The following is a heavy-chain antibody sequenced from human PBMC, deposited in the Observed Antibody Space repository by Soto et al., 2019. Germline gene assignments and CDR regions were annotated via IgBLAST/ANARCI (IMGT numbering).Heavy chain of an antibody. V-gene: IGHV3-64*01. CDR3: ARDRCTNGVCYAPSDD. CDR1: GFIFSTYA. J-gene: IGHJ1*01. CDR2: ISSNGRST. D-gene: IGHD2-8*01. Sequence: EVKLVESGGGLVQPGGSLRLSCATSGFIFSTYAMHWVRQAPGKGLEYVSAISSNGRSTYYANSVKGRFTISSDNSKNTLYLQMDSLRAEDMAVYYCARDRCTNGVCYAPSDDWGQGTLVTVSS.